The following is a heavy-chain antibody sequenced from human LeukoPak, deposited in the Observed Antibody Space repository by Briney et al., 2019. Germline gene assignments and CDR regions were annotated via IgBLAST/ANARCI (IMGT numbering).Heavy chain of an antibody. Sequence: SETLSLTCTVSGGSISTNSYYWSWIRQPPGKGLEWIGYIYYSGSTNYNPSLKSRVTISVDTSKNQFSLKLSSVTAADTAVYYCARHGGSDYWGQGTLVTVSS. J-gene: IGHJ4*02. CDR2: IYYSGST. CDR3: ARHGGSDY. D-gene: IGHD3-16*01. V-gene: IGHV4-61*05. CDR1: GGSISTNSYY.